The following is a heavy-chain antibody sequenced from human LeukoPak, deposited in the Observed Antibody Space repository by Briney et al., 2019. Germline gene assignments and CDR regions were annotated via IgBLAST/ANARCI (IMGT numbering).Heavy chain of an antibody. CDR1: GVAIGSSW. CDR2: VNPGGSVQ. J-gene: IGHJ1*01. CDR3: ASTFPYCSEDDCAV. Sequence: PGGSLRLSCIVSGVAIGSSWMSWVRQSPGKGLEWVANVNPGGSVQNYVDSVKGRFTISRDNAKNSLYLQMNNLRVEDTAVYYCASTFPYCSEDDCAVGGQGTLVTVSS. V-gene: IGHV3-7*01. D-gene: IGHD2-15*01.